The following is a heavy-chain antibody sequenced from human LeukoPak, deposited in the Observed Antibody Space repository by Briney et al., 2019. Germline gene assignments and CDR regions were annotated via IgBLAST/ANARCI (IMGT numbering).Heavy chain of an antibody. V-gene: IGHV4-59*01. Sequence: PSETLSLTYTLDARSISIYYTSSTRQPPGKGLEWIGYIYYSGTTNYNDSLKSRVTISVDTSKNQFSLKLKSVSPADTAVYYCAKGNIEIYYYGMDVWGQGTTVTVSS. CDR1: ARSISIYY. J-gene: IGHJ6*02. CDR2: IYYSGTT. CDR3: AKGNIEIYYYGMDV.